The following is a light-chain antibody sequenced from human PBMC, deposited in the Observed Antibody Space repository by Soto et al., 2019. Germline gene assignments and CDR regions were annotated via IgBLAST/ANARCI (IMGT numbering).Light chain of an antibody. Sequence: QSVLTQPASVSGSPGQSITISCTGTSSDVGGYNYVSWYQQHPGKAPKLMIYDVSNRPSGVSNRFSGSKSGNTASLTISGLQAEDEADYYWSSYTGSSIVVFGGGTKLTVL. J-gene: IGLJ2*01. V-gene: IGLV2-14*01. CDR3: SSYTGSSIVV. CDR1: SSDVGGYNY. CDR2: DVS.